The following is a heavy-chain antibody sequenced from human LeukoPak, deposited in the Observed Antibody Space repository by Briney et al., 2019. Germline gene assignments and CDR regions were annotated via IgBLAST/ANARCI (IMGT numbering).Heavy chain of an antibody. J-gene: IGHJ5*02. D-gene: IGHD2-2*02. CDR2: INPNSGGT. CDR3: ARDGEYQLLYRWFDP. Sequence: GASVKVSCKAAGYIFTGYYMHWVREAPGQGLEWMGWINPNSGGTNYAQKFQGRVTMTRDTSISTAYMELSRLRSDDTAVYYCARDGEYQLLYRWFDPWGQGTLVTVSS. V-gene: IGHV1-2*02. CDR1: GYIFTGYY.